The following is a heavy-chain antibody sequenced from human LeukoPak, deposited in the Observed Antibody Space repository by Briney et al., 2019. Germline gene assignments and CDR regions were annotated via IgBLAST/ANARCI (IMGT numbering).Heavy chain of an antibody. CDR1: GFTFSSYG. CDR2: ISNSGGST. J-gene: IGHJ6*03. Sequence: GGTLRLSCAASGFTFSSYGMSWVRQAPGKGLEWVSVISNSGGSTDYADSVKGRFTMSRDNAKNSLYLQMNSLRAEDTAVYYCARTNYYDTSVYYGDYYYYYMDVWGKGTTVTISS. V-gene: IGHV3-48*04. D-gene: IGHD3-22*01. CDR3: ARTNYYDTSVYYGDYYYYYMDV.